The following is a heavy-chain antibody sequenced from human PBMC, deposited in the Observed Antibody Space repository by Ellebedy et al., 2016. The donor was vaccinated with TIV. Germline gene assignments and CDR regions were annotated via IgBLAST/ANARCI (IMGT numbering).Heavy chain of an antibody. CDR1: GYIFTDYD. J-gene: IGHJ4*02. Sequence: ASVKVSCXASGYIFTDYDITWVRQAPGQGLEWMGGISVNTGDTNYAQKVQGRVTMTTDASTSTAYMELRSLRSDDTAVYYCTRDLYSDSGSPSDIWGQGTLVTVSS. CDR3: TRDLYSDSGSPSDI. V-gene: IGHV1-18*01. D-gene: IGHD4-11*01. CDR2: ISVNTGDT.